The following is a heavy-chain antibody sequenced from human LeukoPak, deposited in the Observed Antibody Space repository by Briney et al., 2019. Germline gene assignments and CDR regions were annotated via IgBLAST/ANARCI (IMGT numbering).Heavy chain of an antibody. CDR1: GFPFSSYW. J-gene: IGHJ4*02. V-gene: IGHV3-7*04. CDR3: TRVGYIDGGIDY. D-gene: IGHD5-24*01. Sequence: GGSLRLSCVASGFPFSSYWMTWVRQAPGKGLEWVANIKQDGSKKSYVDSVKGRFTISRDNAKNSLYQQMNSLRAEDTAIYYCTRVGYIDGGIDYWGQGTLVTVSS. CDR2: IKQDGSKK.